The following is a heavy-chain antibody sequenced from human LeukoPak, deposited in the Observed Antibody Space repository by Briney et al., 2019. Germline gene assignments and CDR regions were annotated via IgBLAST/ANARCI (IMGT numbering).Heavy chain of an antibody. D-gene: IGHD3-22*01. Sequence: PGGSLRLSXAASGFTFSSYGMHWVCQAPGKGLEWVAVIWYDGSNKYYADSVKGRFTISRDNSKNTLYLQMNSLRAEDTAVYYCAKDTSYYDSSGYNVDYWGQGTLVTVSS. CDR1: GFTFSSYG. CDR3: AKDTSYYDSSGYNVDY. V-gene: IGHV3-33*06. J-gene: IGHJ4*02. CDR2: IWYDGSNK.